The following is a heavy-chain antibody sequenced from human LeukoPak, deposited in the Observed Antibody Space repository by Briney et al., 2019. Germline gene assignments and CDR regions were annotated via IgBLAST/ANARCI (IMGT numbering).Heavy chain of an antibody. D-gene: IGHD4/OR15-4a*01. J-gene: IGHJ5*02. Sequence: PSETLSLTCTVSGGSISGYFWSWIRQPPGKGLDWIGYIYSSGTTYYNPSLKSRVTISVDMSKNQLSLRLTSVTAADTAVYYCVRGPYGASISNWFDPWGQGLLVTVSS. V-gene: IGHV4-59*01. CDR3: VRGPYGASISNWFDP. CDR1: GGSISGYF. CDR2: IYSSGTT.